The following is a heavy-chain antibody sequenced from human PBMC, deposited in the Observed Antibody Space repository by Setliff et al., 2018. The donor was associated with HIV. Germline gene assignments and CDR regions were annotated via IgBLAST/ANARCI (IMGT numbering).Heavy chain of an antibody. CDR3: AVGGYGLNYYYYRDV. J-gene: IGHJ6*03. V-gene: IGHV1-69*13. D-gene: IGHD5-18*01. CDR2: IIPIFGTT. CDR1: GGTFSSYA. Sequence: SVKVSCKASGGTFSSYAITWVRQAPGQGLEWMGGIIPIFGTTNYAREFQGRVTITADESTSTAYMRLTSLRSEDTAVYYCAVGGYGLNYYYYRDVWGKGTTGTVSS.